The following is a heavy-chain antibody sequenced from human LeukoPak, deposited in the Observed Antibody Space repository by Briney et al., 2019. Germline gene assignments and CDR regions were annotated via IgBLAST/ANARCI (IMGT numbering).Heavy chain of an antibody. J-gene: IGHJ4*02. Sequence: GASVKVSCKASGYTFTGYYMHWVRQAPGQGLEWMGRINPNSGGTNYAQKFQGRVTMTRDTSISTAYMELSRLRSDDTAVYYCARDSVRGAAAGTFDYWGQGTLVTVSS. CDR2: INPNSGGT. V-gene: IGHV1-2*06. CDR1: GYTFTGYY. D-gene: IGHD6-13*01. CDR3: ARDSVRGAAAGTFDY.